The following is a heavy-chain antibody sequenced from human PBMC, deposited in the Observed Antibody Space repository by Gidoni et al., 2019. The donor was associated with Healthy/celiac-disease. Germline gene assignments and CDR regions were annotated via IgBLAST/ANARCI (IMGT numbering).Heavy chain of an antibody. CDR2: ISYDGSNK. J-gene: IGHJ3*02. V-gene: IGHV3-30*18. CDR1: GFTFSSYG. CDR3: AKEHYDFWSGDDAFDI. D-gene: IGHD3-3*01. Sequence: LRLSCAASGFTFSSYGMHWVRQAPGKGLEWVAVISYDGSNKYYADYVKGRFTISRDNSKNTLYLQMNSLRAEDTAVYYCAKEHYDFWSGDDAFDIWGQGTMVTVSS.